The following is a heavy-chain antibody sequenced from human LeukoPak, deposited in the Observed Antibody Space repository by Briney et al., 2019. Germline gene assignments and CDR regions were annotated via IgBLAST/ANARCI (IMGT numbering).Heavy chain of an antibody. CDR3: ARICGGGSCDGDFQH. CDR2: IYTSGST. J-gene: IGHJ1*01. Sequence: SSETLSLTCTVSGGSISSSSYYWGWIRQPPGKGLEWIGRIYTSGSTNYNPSLKSRVTISVDTSKNQFSLKLSSVTAADTAVYYCARICGGGSCDGDFQHWGQGTLVTVSS. D-gene: IGHD2-15*01. V-gene: IGHV4-39*07. CDR1: GGSISSSSYY.